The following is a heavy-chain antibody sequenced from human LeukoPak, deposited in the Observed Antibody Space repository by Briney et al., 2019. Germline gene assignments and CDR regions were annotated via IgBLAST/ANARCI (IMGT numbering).Heavy chain of an antibody. CDR2: ISWNSGSI. Sequence: GVSLRLSCAASGFTFDDYAMHWVRQALGKGLEWVSGISWNSGSIGYADSVKGRFTISRDNAKNSLYLQMNSLRAEDTALYYCAKDDSSGYYWGQGTLVTVSS. CDR3: AKDDSSGYY. D-gene: IGHD3-22*01. CDR1: GFTFDDYA. V-gene: IGHV3-9*01. J-gene: IGHJ4*02.